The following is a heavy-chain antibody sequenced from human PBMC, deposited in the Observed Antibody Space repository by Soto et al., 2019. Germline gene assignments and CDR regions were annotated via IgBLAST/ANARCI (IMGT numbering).Heavy chain of an antibody. CDR1: GFTFSNYA. J-gene: IGHJ4*02. D-gene: IGHD6-19*01. V-gene: IGHV3-23*01. Sequence: EVQLLESGGGLVQPGGSLRLSCAAPGFTFSNYAMNWVRQAPGKGLEWVSVISGSGGSTYYADFVKGRFTISRDNSKNTLYLQMNSLRGEDTAVYYCARRSSGWYFDYWGQGTLVTVSS. CDR3: ARRSSGWYFDY. CDR2: ISGSGGST.